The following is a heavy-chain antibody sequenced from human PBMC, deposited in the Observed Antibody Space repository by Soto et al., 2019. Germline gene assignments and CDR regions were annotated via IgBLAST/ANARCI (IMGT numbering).Heavy chain of an antibody. CDR2: IIPIFGTA. D-gene: IGHD3-16*02. CDR1: GGTFSSYA. CDR3: ARCAGDYVWGSYQGWYFDL. J-gene: IGHJ2*01. Sequence: QVQLVQSGAEVKKPGSSVKVSCKASGGTFSSYAISWVRQAPGQGLEWMGGIIPIFGTANYAQKFQGRVTITADKYTSTAYMELSSLRSDDTAVYYCARCAGDYVWGSYQGWYFDLWGRGTLVTVSS. V-gene: IGHV1-69*06.